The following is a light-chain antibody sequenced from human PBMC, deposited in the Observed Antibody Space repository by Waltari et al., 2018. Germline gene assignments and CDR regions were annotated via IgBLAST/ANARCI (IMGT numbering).Light chain of an antibody. J-gene: IGLJ3*02. CDR2: ITSDGSP. CDR3: QAWGTGIV. V-gene: IGLV4-69*01. CDR1: SGHTNYA. Sequence: QLVLTQSPSASASLGASVKFTCTLSSGHTNYAVAWHQQLPGKGPRFLMKITSDGSPNKGDGIPERFSGSSSGAERFLTISSLQSEDEADYYCQAWGTGIVFGGGTKLTVL.